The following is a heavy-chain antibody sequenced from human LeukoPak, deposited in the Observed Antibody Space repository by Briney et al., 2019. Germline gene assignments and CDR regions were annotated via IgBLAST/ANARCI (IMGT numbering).Heavy chain of an antibody. J-gene: IGHJ4*02. CDR1: GFTFSGYS. V-gene: IGHV3-48*04. CDR3: AKDLTYCGGDCLFDY. CDR2: ISSSSSTI. Sequence: PGGSLRLSCAASGFTFSGYSMNWVRQAPGKGLEWVSYISSSSSTIYYADAVKGRFTISRDNAKNSLYLQMNSLRAEDTAVYYCAKDLTYCGGDCLFDYWGQGTLVTVSS. D-gene: IGHD2-21*02.